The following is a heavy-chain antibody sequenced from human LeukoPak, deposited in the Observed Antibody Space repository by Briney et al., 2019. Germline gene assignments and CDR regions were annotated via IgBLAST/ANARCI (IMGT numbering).Heavy chain of an antibody. D-gene: IGHD1-1*01. V-gene: IGHV3-7*01. Sequence: DGSLRLSCAASGFAFTNYWMVWVRQAPGKGLEWVASIGKDGSEKSYVDSVKGRFTISRDNARNSLYLQMSSLRVEDTAVYYCTRDIVYLQLEYWGQGTLVTVSS. CDR2: IGKDGSEK. J-gene: IGHJ4*02. CDR1: GFAFTNYW. CDR3: TRDIVYLQLEY.